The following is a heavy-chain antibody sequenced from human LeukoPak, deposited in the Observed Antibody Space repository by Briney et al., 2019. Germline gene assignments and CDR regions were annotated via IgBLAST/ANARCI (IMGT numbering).Heavy chain of an antibody. CDR1: GYTFTSYG. J-gene: IGHJ4*02. CDR3: ARDQGTYTVMVDY. V-gene: IGHV1-18*01. D-gene: IGHD5-18*01. CDR2: INANNGDT. Sequence: ASVKVSCKTSGYTFTSYGISWARQAPGQGPEWMGWINANNGDTNYAQKLQGRVTMTTDTSTTTAYMELRSLRPDDTAVYYCARDQGTYTVMVDYWGQGTLVTVSS.